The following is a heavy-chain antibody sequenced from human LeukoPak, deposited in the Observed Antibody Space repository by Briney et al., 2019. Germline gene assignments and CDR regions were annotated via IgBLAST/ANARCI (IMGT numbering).Heavy chain of an antibody. Sequence: GGSLRLSCAASGFTFSSYSMNWVRQAPGKGLEWVSSISSSSSYIYYADSVKGRFTISRDNAKNSLYLQMNSLRAEDTAVYYCASARTSRGYSYGLGHFDYWGQGTLVTVSS. CDR3: ASARTSRGYSYGLGHFDY. D-gene: IGHD5-18*01. CDR1: GFTFSSYS. J-gene: IGHJ4*02. CDR2: ISSSSSYI. V-gene: IGHV3-21*01.